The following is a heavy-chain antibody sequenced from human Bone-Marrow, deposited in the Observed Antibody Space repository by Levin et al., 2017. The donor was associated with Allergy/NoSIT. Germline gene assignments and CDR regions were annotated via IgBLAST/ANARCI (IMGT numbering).Heavy chain of an antibody. J-gene: IGHJ4*02. CDR1: GFTVSSNY. CDR3: ARDRGYCSGGSCYSSGPFDY. V-gene: IGHV3-53*01. CDR2: IYSGGST. Sequence: GGSLRLSCAASGFTVSSNYMSWVRQAPGKGLEWVSVIYSGGSTYYADSVKGRFTISRDNSKNTLYLQMNSLRAEDTAVYYCARDRGYCSGGSCYSSGPFDYWGQGTLVTVSS. D-gene: IGHD2-15*01.